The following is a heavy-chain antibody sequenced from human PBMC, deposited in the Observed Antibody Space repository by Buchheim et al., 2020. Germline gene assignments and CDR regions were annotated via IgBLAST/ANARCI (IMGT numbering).Heavy chain of an antibody. D-gene: IGHD3-22*01. CDR3: ARGLHYYDSSGYYPRY. J-gene: IGHJ4*02. CDR1: GFTFSSYG. CDR2: IWYDGSNK. Sequence: QVQLVESGGGVVQPGRSLRLSCAASGFTFSSYGMHWVRQAPGKGLEWVAVIWYDGSNKYYADSVKGRFTISRDNSKNTLYLQMNSLRAEDTAVYYCARGLHYYDSSGYYPRYWGQGTL. V-gene: IGHV3-33*01.